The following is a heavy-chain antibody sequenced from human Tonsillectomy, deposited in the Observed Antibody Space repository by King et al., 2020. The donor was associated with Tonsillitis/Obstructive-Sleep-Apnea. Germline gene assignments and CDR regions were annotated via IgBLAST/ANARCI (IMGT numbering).Heavy chain of an antibody. J-gene: IGHJ5*02. D-gene: IGHD6-19*01. V-gene: IGHV4-59*11. CDR1: GVSIRSHY. CDR3: ARDWGGSGWTGVNWFDP. CDR2: NYFCGST. Sequence: QLQESGPGLVKPSETLSLTCTVSGVSIRSHYWTCIRRPPGRGLEWSGHNYFCGSTSYNPSLKSRVTISVDTSNNQFSLRLCSVTAADTAVYYCARDWGGSGWTGVNWFDPWGQGTLVTVSS.